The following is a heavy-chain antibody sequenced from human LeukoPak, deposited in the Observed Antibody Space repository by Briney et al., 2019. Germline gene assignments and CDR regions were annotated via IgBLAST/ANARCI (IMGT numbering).Heavy chain of an antibody. D-gene: IGHD6-19*01. J-gene: IGHJ3*02. CDR3: ARALGSGITKSGHDAFDM. V-gene: IGHV3-53*01. Sequence: GGSLRLSCAASGFTVSSNYMTWVRQAPGKGLQWVSGIYAGGNAYYADSVKGRFTISRDNSKHTVYLQMNSLRVEDTAIYYCARALGSGITKSGHDAFDMWGQGTMVTVSS. CDR1: GFTVSSNY. CDR2: IYAGGNA.